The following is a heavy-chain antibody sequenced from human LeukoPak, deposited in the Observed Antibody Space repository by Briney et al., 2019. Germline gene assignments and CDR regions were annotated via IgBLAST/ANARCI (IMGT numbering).Heavy chain of an antibody. CDR3: ARDLKGFNL. CDR2: IKQDGSQE. CDR1: GFYFSAYL. V-gene: IGHV3-7*04. J-gene: IGHJ5*02. Sequence: GGSRRLSCVASGFYFSAYLTSWVRQAPGKGLEWVANIKQDGSQEFYVDSVKGRFTISRDNGNNSLYLHMSRLRVEDTAVYYCARDLKGFNLWGQGALVTVSS.